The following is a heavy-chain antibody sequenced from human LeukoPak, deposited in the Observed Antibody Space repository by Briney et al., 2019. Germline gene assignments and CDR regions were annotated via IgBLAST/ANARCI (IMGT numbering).Heavy chain of an antibody. CDR3: ARGGNALDY. CDR1: GGSISTYY. J-gene: IGHJ4*02. V-gene: IGHV4-59*01. D-gene: IGHD4-23*01. Sequence: PSETLSPTCTVSGGSISTYYWSWIRQPPGKGLDWIGSFYYTGSTNYNPSLRSRVTIPLDTSKNQISLRLSSVTAADTAVYYCARGGNALDYWGQGTLVTVSS. CDR2: FYYTGST.